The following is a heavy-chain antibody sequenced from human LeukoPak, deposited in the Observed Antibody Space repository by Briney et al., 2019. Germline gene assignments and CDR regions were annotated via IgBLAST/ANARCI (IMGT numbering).Heavy chain of an antibody. CDR2: VASSGTS. J-gene: IGHJ5*02. V-gene: IGHV4-59*01. D-gene: IGHD2-21*02. CDR3: ARVVRGVVTSSWFDP. Sequence: PSETLSLTCTVSGDSLNTYYWTWIRQTPGKELEWIGFVASSGTSNYNPSLKSRVSISIDTSKNQFSLALTSVPPADTAVYYCARVVRGVVTSSWFDPWGQGTLVSVSS. CDR1: GDSLNTYY.